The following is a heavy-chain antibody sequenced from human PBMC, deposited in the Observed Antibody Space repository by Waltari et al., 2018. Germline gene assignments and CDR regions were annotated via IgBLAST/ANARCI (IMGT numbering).Heavy chain of an antibody. D-gene: IGHD5-12*01. CDR2: VSYSGTT. V-gene: IGHV4-39*05. CDR1: DASINSNRHY. J-gene: IGHJ3*01. Sequence: QLQLQESGPRLERPSETPPLIFRVSDASINSNRHYWAWIRQSPGQGLEWIGTVSYSGTTYISPSIKSRVSVSRDTSKNQVSLILGSVTAADMAVYYCATYIGASVGTAAFDVWGQGTMVTVSS. CDR3: ATYIGASVGTAAFDV.